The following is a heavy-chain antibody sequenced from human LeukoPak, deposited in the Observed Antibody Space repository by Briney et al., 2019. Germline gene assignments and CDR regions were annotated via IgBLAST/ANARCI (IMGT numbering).Heavy chain of an antibody. V-gene: IGHV3-74*01. D-gene: IGHD2-2*01. CDR3: ARGLSYQDDC. Sequence: QPGGSLRLSCAASGFTFSSYWMHWVRQAPEKGLVWVSRINSDGSSTIYADSVKGRFTISRDNAKNTLYLQMNSLRAEDTAVYYRARGLSYQDDCWGQGTLVTVSS. J-gene: IGHJ4*02. CDR2: INSDGSST. CDR1: GFTFSSYW.